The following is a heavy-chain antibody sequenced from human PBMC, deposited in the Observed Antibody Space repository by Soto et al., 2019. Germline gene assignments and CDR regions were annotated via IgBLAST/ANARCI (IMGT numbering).Heavy chain of an antibody. CDR1: GFTFSSYS. CDR2: ISSSSSTI. Sequence: GGSLRLSCAASGFTFSSYSMNWVRQAPGKGLEWVSYISSSSSTIYYADSVKGRFTISRDNAKNSLYLQMNSLRAEDTTVYYCARDILRYFDWLFTFDYWGQGTLVTVSS. CDR3: ARDILRYFDWLFTFDY. J-gene: IGHJ4*02. V-gene: IGHV3-48*01. D-gene: IGHD3-9*01.